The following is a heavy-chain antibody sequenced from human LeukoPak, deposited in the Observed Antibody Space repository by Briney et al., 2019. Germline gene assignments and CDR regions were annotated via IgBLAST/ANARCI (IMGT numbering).Heavy chain of an antibody. Sequence: SVKVSCKASGGTFSSYAISWVRQAPGQGLEWMGGIIPIFGTANYAQKFQGRVTITADGSTSTAYMELSSLRSEDTAVYYCARDRGQPRYCSSTSCYNPQWFDPWGQGTLVTVSS. CDR1: GGTFSSYA. CDR3: ARDRGQPRYCSSTSCYNPQWFDP. J-gene: IGHJ5*02. D-gene: IGHD2-2*02. V-gene: IGHV1-69*13. CDR2: IIPIFGTA.